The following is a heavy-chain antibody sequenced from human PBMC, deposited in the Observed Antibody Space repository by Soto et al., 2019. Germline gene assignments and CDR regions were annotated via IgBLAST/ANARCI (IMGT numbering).Heavy chain of an antibody. V-gene: IGHV3-48*02. Sequence: GGSLRLSCAASGFTFSSYSMNWVRQAPGKGLEWVSYISSSSSTIYYADSVKGRFTISRDNAKNSLYLQMSSLRDEDTAVYYCARDQEEAAAANPLYYYYYGMDVWGQGTTVTVSS. J-gene: IGHJ6*02. CDR2: ISSSSSTI. CDR3: ARDQEEAAAANPLYYYYYGMDV. D-gene: IGHD6-13*01. CDR1: GFTFSSYS.